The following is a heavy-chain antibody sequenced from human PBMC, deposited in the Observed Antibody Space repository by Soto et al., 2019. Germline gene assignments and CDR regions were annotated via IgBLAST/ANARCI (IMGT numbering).Heavy chain of an antibody. V-gene: IGHV4-61*01. CDR2: IYYSGST. CDR1: GGSVSSGSYY. J-gene: IGHJ4*02. Sequence: SETLSLTCTVSGGSVSSGSYYWSWIRQPPGKGLEWIGYIYYSGSTNYNPSLKSRVTISVDTSKNQFSLKLSSVTAADTAVYYCARAGGYDFWSGLYDYCGQGTLVTVSS. D-gene: IGHD3-3*01. CDR3: ARAGGYDFWSGLYDY.